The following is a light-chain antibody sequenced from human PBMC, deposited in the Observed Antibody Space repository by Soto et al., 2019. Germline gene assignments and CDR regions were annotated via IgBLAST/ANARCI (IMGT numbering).Light chain of an antibody. CDR1: QTVNVY. V-gene: IGKV3-11*01. Sequence: EIVLTQSPATLSLSPGERATLSCRASQTVNVYLAWYQHKPGQSPRLLIYATSNRATGVPARFSGSRSGTDFTDFTLTISSLEPEDVAFYYCQQRSIWPPTFGQGTKVEIK. CDR2: ATS. J-gene: IGKJ1*01. CDR3: QQRSIWPPT.